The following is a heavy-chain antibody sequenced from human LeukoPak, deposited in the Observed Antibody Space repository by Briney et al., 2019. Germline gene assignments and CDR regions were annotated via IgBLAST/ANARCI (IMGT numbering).Heavy chain of an antibody. D-gene: IGHD3-10*01. V-gene: IGHV3-11*01. CDR1: GFTFSDYY. Sequence: GGSLRLSCAASGFTFSDYYMSWIREAPGKGLEWVSYISSSGSSIYYADSVKGRFTISRDNAKNSLYLQMNSLRAEDTAVYYCARAKGSYSFDYWGQGTLVTVSS. J-gene: IGHJ4*02. CDR3: ARAKGSYSFDY. CDR2: ISSSGSSI.